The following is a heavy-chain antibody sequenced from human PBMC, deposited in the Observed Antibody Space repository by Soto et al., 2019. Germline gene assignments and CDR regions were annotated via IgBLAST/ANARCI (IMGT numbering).Heavy chain of an antibody. CDR1: GDSVSSNSAA. J-gene: IGHJ6*03. CDR2: TYYRSKWYN. CDR3: ARDGWVVPAAMLYYYYMDV. D-gene: IGHD2-2*01. V-gene: IGHV6-1*01. Sequence: SPTLSLTCAISGDSVSSNSAAWNWIRQSPSRGLEWLGRTYYRSKWYNDYAVSVKSRITINPDTSKNQFSLQLNSVTPEDTAVYYCARDGWVVPAAMLYYYYMDVWGKGTTVTVSS.